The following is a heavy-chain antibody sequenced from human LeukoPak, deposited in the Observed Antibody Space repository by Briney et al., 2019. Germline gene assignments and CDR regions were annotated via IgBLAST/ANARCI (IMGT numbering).Heavy chain of an antibody. CDR1: GYTFTNYY. Sequence: ASVKVSCKASGYTFTNYYMHWVRQAPGQGLEWMGVINPSGDSTRYEQKFQDRVTMTRETSTRTVYMELGSLRSEDTAVYYCARGYSSSYRNDYWGQGTLVTVSS. V-gene: IGHV1-46*01. CDR3: ARGYSSSYRNDY. D-gene: IGHD6-19*01. CDR2: INPSGDST. J-gene: IGHJ4*02.